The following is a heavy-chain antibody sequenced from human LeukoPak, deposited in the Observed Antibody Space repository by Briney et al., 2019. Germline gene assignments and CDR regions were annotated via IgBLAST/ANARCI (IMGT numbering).Heavy chain of an antibody. J-gene: IGHJ3*02. CDR2: IKTDGSQR. Sequence: GSLRLSCATSGFRFSSYWMSWVRQAPGKGLGWVAYIKTDGSQRLYVDSVDGRFIISRDNAKNSEYLQMNKLRGEDTAVYYCAKAIVVVVAATDAFDIWGQGTMVTVSS. V-gene: IGHV3-7*01. CDR1: GFRFSSYW. CDR3: AKAIVVVVAATDAFDI. D-gene: IGHD2-15*01.